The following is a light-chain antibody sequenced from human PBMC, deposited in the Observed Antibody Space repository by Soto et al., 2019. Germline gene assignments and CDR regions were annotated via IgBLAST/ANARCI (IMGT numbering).Light chain of an antibody. Sequence: QSALTQPASVSGSPGQSITISCTGTSSDVGVANHVSWYQQHSGKVPKVIIYEVSNRPSGVSDRFSGSKSGNTASLTISGLQPEDEADYYCNSYTNTGTFWVFGGGTMVTVL. J-gene: IGLJ3*02. CDR1: SSDVGVANH. V-gene: IGLV2-14*01. CDR3: NSYTNTGTFWV. CDR2: EVS.